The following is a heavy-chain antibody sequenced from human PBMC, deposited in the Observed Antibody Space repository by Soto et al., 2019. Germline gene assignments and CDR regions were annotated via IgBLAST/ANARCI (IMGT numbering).Heavy chain of an antibody. Sequence: ASVKVSCKASGGTFTSYYMHWVLQAPGQGLEWMGIINPSGGSTSYAQKFQGRVTMTRDTSTSTVYMELSSLRSEDTAVYYCARSSVVAARPVLDPRGQGSLVTVSS. CDR3: ARSSVVAARPVLDP. CDR1: GGTFTSYY. CDR2: INPSGGST. J-gene: IGHJ5*02. V-gene: IGHV1-46*01. D-gene: IGHD6-6*01.